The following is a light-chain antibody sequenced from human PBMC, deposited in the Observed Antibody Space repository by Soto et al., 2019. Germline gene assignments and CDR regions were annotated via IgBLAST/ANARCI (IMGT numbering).Light chain of an antibody. Sequence: QSVLTQPPSASGTPGQRVTISCSGSRSNIGSNTANWYQLLPGTAPKLLIYSNNQRPSGVPDRFSGSKSGTSASLAICGPQSEDEADYYCAAWDDSLDGWVFGGGTKLTVL. J-gene: IGLJ3*02. CDR3: AAWDDSLDGWV. CDR1: RSNIGSNT. V-gene: IGLV1-44*01. CDR2: SNN.